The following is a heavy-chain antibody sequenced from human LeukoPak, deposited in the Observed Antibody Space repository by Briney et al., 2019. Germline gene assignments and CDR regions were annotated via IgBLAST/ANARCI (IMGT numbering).Heavy chain of an antibody. V-gene: IGHV3-33*06. CDR1: GFTFNSYG. Sequence: PGRSLRLSCAASGFTFNSYGMHWVRQAPGKGLEWVAVIWYDGSNKYYADSVKGRFTISRDNSKNTLYLQMNSLRAEDTAVYYCAKGGPRFDYWGQGTLVTVSS. CDR3: AKGGPRFDY. J-gene: IGHJ4*02. D-gene: IGHD3-16*01. CDR2: IWYDGSNK.